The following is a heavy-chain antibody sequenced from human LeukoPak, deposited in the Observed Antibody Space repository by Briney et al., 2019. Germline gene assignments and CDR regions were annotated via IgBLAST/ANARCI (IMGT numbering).Heavy chain of an antibody. CDR3: ARDLQVRDKTVVNWFDP. D-gene: IGHD2-21*01. CDR2: TSSDGRLK. J-gene: IGHJ5*02. V-gene: IGHV3-30*03. Sequence: GGSLRLSCATSGFTFSTFGMHWVRQAPGKGLEWVAVTSSDGRLKYYADSVEGRFTISRDNSKNMLYLQMNSLRGDDTAVYYCARDLQVRDKTVVNWFDPWGQGTLVTVSS. CDR1: GFTFSTFG.